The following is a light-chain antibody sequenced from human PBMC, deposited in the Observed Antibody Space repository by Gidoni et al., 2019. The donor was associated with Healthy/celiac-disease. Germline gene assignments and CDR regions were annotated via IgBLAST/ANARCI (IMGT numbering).Light chain of an antibody. Sequence: DIQMTQSPSSLSASVGDRFIITCRASQTISNYLNWYQQKPGKAPKLLIYAASSLQSGVPSRFSGSGSGTDFTLTISSLQPEDFATYYCQQSYTAVITFXQXTRLXIK. CDR2: AAS. V-gene: IGKV1-39*01. CDR3: QQSYTAVIT. CDR1: QTISNY. J-gene: IGKJ5*01.